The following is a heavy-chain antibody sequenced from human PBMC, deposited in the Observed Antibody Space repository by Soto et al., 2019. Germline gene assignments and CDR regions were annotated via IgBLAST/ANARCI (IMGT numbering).Heavy chain of an antibody. J-gene: IGHJ5*02. CDR2: IWYDGSNK. Sequence: ESGGGVVQPGRSLRLSCAASGFTFSSYGMHWVRQAPGKGLEWVAVIWYDGSNKYYADSVKGRFTISRDNSKNTLYLQMNSLRAEDTAVYYCARGGYSSSWGDWFDPWGQGTLVTVSS. CDR3: ARGGYSSSWGDWFDP. V-gene: IGHV3-33*01. CDR1: GFTFSSYG. D-gene: IGHD6-13*01.